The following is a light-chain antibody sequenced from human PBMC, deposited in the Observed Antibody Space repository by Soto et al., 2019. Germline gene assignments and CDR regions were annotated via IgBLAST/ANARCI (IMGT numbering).Light chain of an antibody. V-gene: IGKV1-5*03. CDR2: KAS. J-gene: IGKJ1*01. CDR3: QHYNSYAEA. CDR1: QTISRC. Sequence: DIQRTQSPSTLSGSVGDRVTITCRASQTISRCLAWYQQKPRKAPKLLIYKASTLTLGVPSRFSGSGSGTEVTLTISSLQPDDFGNDYCQHYNSYAEAFGQGTKVELK.